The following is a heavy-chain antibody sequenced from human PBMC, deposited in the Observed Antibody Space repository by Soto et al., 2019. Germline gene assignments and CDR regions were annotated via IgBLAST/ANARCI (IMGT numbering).Heavy chain of an antibody. CDR2: MNPNSGNT. J-gene: IGHJ5*02. CDR3: ARGFEYCSSTSCYGDWFDP. V-gene: IGHV1-8*01. CDR1: GYTFTSYD. Sequence: GASVKVCCKASGYTFTSYDINRVRQATGPGLEWMGWMNPNSGNTGYAQKFQGRVTMTRNTSISTAYMELSSLRSEDTAVYYCARGFEYCSSTSCYGDWFDPWGQGTLVTVSS. D-gene: IGHD2-2*01.